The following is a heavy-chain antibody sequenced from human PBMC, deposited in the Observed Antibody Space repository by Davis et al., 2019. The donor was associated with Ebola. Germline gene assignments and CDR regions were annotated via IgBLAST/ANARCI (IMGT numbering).Heavy chain of an antibody. J-gene: IGHJ3*02. V-gene: IGHV3-11*05. D-gene: IGHD3-22*01. CDR2: ISGDSLYT. Sequence: GESLKISCAASGFTFTDYYMGWIRQAPGKGLEWVSYISGDSLYTNYADSVKGRFTISRDNAKNSLYLQMNSLRAEDTALYYCAKDEGAYYDSSDLPFHIWGQGTMVTVSS. CDR1: GFTFTDYY. CDR3: AKDEGAYYDSSDLPFHI.